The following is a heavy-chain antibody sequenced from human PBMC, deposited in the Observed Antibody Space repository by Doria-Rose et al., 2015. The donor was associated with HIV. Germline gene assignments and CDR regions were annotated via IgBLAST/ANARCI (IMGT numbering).Heavy chain of an antibody. V-gene: IGHV3-23*01. CDR3: AKVYSSGYWYSLGVGSDY. CDR2: ISGSGDST. J-gene: IGHJ4*02. D-gene: IGHD3-22*01. Sequence: EVQLQESGGGLVQPGGSLRLSCAASGFTFSSYAMNWVRQSPGKGLEWVSTISGSGDSTYYADSVKGRFTISRDNSKNTLSLQMNSLRAEDTAVYYCAKVYSSGYWYSLGVGSDYWGQGTLVTVSS. CDR1: GFTFSSYA.